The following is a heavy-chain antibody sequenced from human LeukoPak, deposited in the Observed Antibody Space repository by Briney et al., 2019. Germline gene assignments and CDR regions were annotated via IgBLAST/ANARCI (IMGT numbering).Heavy chain of an antibody. CDR2: INHSGST. CDR3: ARVMGAFAYFDY. D-gene: IGHD3-10*01. Sequence: KPSETLSLTCAVYGGSFSGYYWSWIRQPPGKGLEWIGEINHSGSTNYNPSLKSRVTISVDTSKNQFSLKLSSVTAADTAVYYCARVMGAFAYFDYWGQGTLVTVSS. V-gene: IGHV4-34*01. J-gene: IGHJ4*02. CDR1: GGSFSGYY.